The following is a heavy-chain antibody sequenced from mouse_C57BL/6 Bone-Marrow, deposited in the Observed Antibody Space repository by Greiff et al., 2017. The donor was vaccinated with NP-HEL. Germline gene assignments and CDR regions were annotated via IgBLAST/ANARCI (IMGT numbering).Heavy chain of an antibody. Sequence: VQLQQSGAELVKPGASVKISCKASGYAFSSYWMNWVKQRPGKGLGWIGQIYPGDGDTNYNGKFKGKATLTADKSSSTAYMQLSSLTSEDSAVYFCARPVVAPDYAMDYWGQGTSVTVSS. D-gene: IGHD1-1*01. J-gene: IGHJ4*01. V-gene: IGHV1-80*01. CDR1: GYAFSSYW. CDR2: IYPGDGDT. CDR3: ARPVVAPDYAMDY.